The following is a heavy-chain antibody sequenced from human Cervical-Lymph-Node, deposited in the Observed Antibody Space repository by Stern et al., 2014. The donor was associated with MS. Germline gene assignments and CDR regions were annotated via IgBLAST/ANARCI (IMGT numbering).Heavy chain of an antibody. CDR3: ARDYRDYGGELDY. J-gene: IGHJ4*02. CDR1: GFTFSDYT. V-gene: IGHV3-69-1*02. Sequence: VQLVQSGGGLVQPGGSLRLSCAASGFTFSDYTMNWVRQAPGKGLEWVSYISSGSAIYYADSVKGRFSISRDNAQNSLYLQMNSLRAEDTAFYYCARDYRDYGGELDYWGQGTLVTVSS. CDR2: ISSGSAI. D-gene: IGHD4-23*01.